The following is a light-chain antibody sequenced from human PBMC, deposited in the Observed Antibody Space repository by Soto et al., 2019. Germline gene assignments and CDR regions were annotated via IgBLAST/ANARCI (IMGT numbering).Light chain of an antibody. J-gene: IGKJ1*01. CDR2: GAS. Sequence: EIVLKHSPGTLSLSQCERATLSCRASQSVSSRFACYQQKPRHAPRLLISGASSRATAIPDRFSGSGSGTDFTLTISRLQPEDFALYYCQQYGSSYPWTFGQGTKVDIK. CDR1: QSVSSRF. V-gene: IGKV3-20*01. CDR3: QQYGSSYPWT.